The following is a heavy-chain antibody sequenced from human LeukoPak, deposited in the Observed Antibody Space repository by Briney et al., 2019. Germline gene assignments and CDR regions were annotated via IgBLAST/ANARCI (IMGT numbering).Heavy chain of an antibody. CDR2: IYYSGST. CDR1: GGCISSSSYY. CDR3: ARQGAFNY. Sequence: SETLSLTCTVSGGCISSSSYYWGWIRQPPGKGLEWIGSIYYSGSTYYNPSLKSRVTISVDTSKNQFSLKLSSVTAADTAVYYCARQGAFNYWGQGTLVTVSS. V-gene: IGHV4-39*01. D-gene: IGHD3-16*01. J-gene: IGHJ4*02.